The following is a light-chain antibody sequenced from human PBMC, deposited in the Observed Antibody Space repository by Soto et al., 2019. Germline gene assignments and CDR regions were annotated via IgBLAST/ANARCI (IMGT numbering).Light chain of an antibody. V-gene: IGKV1-5*03. CDR2: MAS. CDR3: QTYSGYSGT. Sequence: DIQMTQSPSTLYASVGDRVTISCRASQSVGTWLAWYQQKPGKAPKMLIYMASDLENGVPSRFSGSGSGTEFILNISSLQPDDFDTYYCQTYSGYSGTFGQGTKVEIK. J-gene: IGKJ1*01. CDR1: QSVGTW.